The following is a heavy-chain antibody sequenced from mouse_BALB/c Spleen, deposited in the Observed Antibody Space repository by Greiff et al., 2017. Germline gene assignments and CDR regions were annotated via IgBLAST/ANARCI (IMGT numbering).Heavy chain of an antibody. J-gene: IGHJ4*01. V-gene: IGHV1-69*02. CDR2: IDPSDSYT. D-gene: IGHD2-1*01. Sequence: QVQLQQPGAELVKPGASVKLSCKASGYTFTSYWMHWVKQRPGQGLEWIGEIDPSDSYTNYNQKFKGKATLTVDKSSSTAYMQLSSLTSEDSAVYYCASYGNYVDYWGQGTSVTVSS. CDR1: GYTFTSYW. CDR3: ASYGNYVDY.